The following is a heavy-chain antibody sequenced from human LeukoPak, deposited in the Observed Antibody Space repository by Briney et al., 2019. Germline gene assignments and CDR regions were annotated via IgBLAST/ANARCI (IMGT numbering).Heavy chain of an antibody. Sequence: SVKVSCKASGYTFTSYGISWVRQAPGQGLEWMGGIIPIFGTANYAQKFQGRVTITADESTSTAYMELSSLRSEDTAVYYCARVPTYYYDSSGYYYFDYWGQGTLVTVSS. V-gene: IGHV1-69*13. CDR3: ARVPTYYYDSSGYYYFDY. D-gene: IGHD3-22*01. CDR1: GYTFTSYG. J-gene: IGHJ4*02. CDR2: IIPIFGTA.